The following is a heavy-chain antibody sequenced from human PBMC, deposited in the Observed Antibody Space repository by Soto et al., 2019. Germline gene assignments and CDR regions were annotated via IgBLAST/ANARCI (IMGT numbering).Heavy chain of an antibody. V-gene: IGHV3-53*04. Sequence: EVQLVESGGGLVQPGGSLRLSCAASGIIVKSNYMNWVRWARGKGLEWVSIIYSGGSTYYADSVKGRFTISRHDSKDTLYLQMSSVRSEDTATYYCARGVFGQSDSWGQGTLVIVSS. CDR3: ARGVFGQSDS. J-gene: IGHJ5*01. D-gene: IGHD3-10*01. CDR2: IYSGGST. CDR1: GIIVKSNY.